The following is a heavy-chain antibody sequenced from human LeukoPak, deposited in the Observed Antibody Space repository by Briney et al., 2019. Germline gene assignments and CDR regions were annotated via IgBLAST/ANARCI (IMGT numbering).Heavy chain of an antibody. CDR1: GFTVSSNY. CDR3: VKDLGSAITSALALDV. D-gene: IGHD2-15*01. J-gene: IGHJ6*02. V-gene: IGHV3-53*01. CDR2: IYGGGST. Sequence: GGSLRLSCAASGFTVSSNYMSWVRQAPGKGLEWVSVIYGGGSTYYADSVKGRFTISRDNRKNLLHLQMNSLRPDDSAVYYCVKDLGSAITSALALDVWGQGTTVTVSS.